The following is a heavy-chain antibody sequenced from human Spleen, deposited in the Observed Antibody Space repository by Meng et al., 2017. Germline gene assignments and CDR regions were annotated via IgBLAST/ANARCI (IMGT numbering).Heavy chain of an antibody. CDR1: GGSFSDYS. J-gene: IGHJ4*02. V-gene: IGHV4-34*01. D-gene: IGHD4-11*01. CDR2: INHSGST. Sequence: SETLSLTCAVYGGSFSDYSWTWIRQPPGKGLEWIGEINHSGSTNYNPSLESRATISVDTSQNNLSLKLSSVTAADSAVYYCARGPTTMAHDFDYWGQGTLVTVSS. CDR3: ARGPTTMAHDFDY.